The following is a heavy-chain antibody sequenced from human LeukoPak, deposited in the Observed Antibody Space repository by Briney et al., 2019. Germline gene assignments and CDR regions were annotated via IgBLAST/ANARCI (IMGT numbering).Heavy chain of an antibody. V-gene: IGHV4-34*01. J-gene: IGHJ3*02. CDR3: ARLGGYCSGTTCYSSGIDAFDS. Sequence: SETLSLTCAVYGGSFSGHFWSWIRQSPGKGLEWIGEINHSGSTNYNPSLKSRVTISIDESKKEFSLKLSSVTAADTAVYYCARLGGYCSGTTCYSSGIDAFDSWGQGTMVTVSS. D-gene: IGHD2-2*01. CDR1: GGSFSGHF. CDR2: INHSGST.